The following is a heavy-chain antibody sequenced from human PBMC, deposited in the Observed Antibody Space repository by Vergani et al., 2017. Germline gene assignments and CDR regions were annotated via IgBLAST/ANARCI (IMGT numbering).Heavy chain of an antibody. D-gene: IGHD6-19*01. CDR2: ISYGGSNK. CDR1: GFTFSSYA. V-gene: IGHV3-30-3*01. J-gene: IGHJ4*02. Sequence: QVQLVESGGGVVQPGRSLRLSCAASGFTFSSYAMHWVRQAPGKGLEWVAVISYGGSNKYYADSVKGRFTIARDNSKNTLYLQMNSLRAEDTAVYYCARDRLAVAGYFDYWGQGTLVTVSS. CDR3: ARDRLAVAGYFDY.